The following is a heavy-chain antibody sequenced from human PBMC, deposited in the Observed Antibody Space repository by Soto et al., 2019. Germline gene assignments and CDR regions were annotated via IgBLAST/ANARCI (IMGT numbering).Heavy chain of an antibody. D-gene: IGHD3-22*01. CDR1: GGSISSNNHY. V-gene: IGHV4-39*02. J-gene: IGHJ4*02. Sequence: QLQLQESGPGLAKPSETLSLTCTVSGGSISSNNHYWGWIRQPPGKGLEWIGKIHYSGSTSYNPSLKSRVTISVDTSKNHFSLKLSSVTAADTAVYYCARLWDYYESSGPFEYWGQGTLVTVSS. CDR3: ARLWDYYESSGPFEY. CDR2: IHYSGST.